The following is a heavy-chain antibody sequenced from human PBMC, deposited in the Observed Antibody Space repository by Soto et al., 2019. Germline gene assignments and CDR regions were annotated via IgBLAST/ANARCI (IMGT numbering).Heavy chain of an antibody. CDR1: GFTFNSFG. J-gene: IGHJ4*02. CDR2: ISCDRSNI. Sequence: QVQLVQSGGGVVQPGKSLRLSCAASGFTFNSFGMHWVRQAPGKGLEWVALISCDRSNINYADSVRGRFTISSDDSKNILYLQMDSLRSEDTAVYYCAKDQGRIVTATRELDYWGQGTLVTVSS. CDR3: AKDQGRIVTATRELDY. D-gene: IGHD1-26*01. V-gene: IGHV3-30*18.